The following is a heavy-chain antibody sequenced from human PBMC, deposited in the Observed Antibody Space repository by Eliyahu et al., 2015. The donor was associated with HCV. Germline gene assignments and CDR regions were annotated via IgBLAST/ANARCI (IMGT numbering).Heavy chain of an antibody. D-gene: IGHD6-13*01. CDR1: GGTFSSYS. Sequence: EVKKPGSSVKVSCKASGGTFSSYSITWVRQAPGQGLEWMGGIIPLFNTANYAQKFQGRITITAVDSTSTAYLELSSLRSEDTAVYYCARSMAAPGFDDYYYYYGMDVWGQGTTVTVSS. CDR3: ARSMAAPGFDDYYYYYGMDV. J-gene: IGHJ6*02. CDR2: IIPLFNTA. V-gene: IGHV1-69*01.